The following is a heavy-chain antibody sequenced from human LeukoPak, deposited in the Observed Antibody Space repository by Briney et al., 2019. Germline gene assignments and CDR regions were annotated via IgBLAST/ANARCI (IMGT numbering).Heavy chain of an antibody. Sequence: PGGSLRLSCAASGFTFSSYEMNWVRQAPGKGLEWGSYISSSGSTIYYADSVKGRFTISRDNAKNSLYLQMNSLRAGDTAVYYCARDYSSGWDAFDIWGQGTMVTVSS. J-gene: IGHJ3*02. CDR3: ARDYSSGWDAFDI. CDR2: ISSSGSTI. CDR1: GFTFSSYE. V-gene: IGHV3-48*03. D-gene: IGHD6-19*01.